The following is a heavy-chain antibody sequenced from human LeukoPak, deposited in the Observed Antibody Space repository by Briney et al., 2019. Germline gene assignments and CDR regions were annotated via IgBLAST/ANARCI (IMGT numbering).Heavy chain of an antibody. CDR2: INDSGDIT. V-gene: IGHV3-23*01. CDR3: ASPFKLYSYAPGY. D-gene: IGHD5-18*01. Sequence: GGSLRLSCAASGFTFNIYAMSWVRQAPGKGLEWVSSINDSGDITNYADSVKGRFTIARDDSKNTVYLEMKSLTAEDTALYYCASPFKLYSYAPGYWGQGTLVTVSS. J-gene: IGHJ4*02. CDR1: GFTFNIYA.